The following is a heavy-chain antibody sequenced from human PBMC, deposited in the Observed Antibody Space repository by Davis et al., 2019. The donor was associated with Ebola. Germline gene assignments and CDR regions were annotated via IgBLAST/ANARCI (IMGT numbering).Heavy chain of an antibody. J-gene: IGHJ5*02. CDR2: IRTKANNYAT. CDR1: GFTFSGSA. V-gene: IGHV3-73*01. CDR3: TTDLIGGGSCT. Sequence: GESLKISCAASGFTFSGSAMHWVRQASGKGLEWVGRIRTKANNYATTYAASVKGRFTISRDDSKNTVYLQMNSLKTEDTAVYYCTTDLIGGGSCTWGQGTLVTASS. D-gene: IGHD1-26*01.